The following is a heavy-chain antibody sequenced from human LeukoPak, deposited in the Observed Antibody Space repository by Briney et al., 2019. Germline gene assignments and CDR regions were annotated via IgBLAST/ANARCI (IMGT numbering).Heavy chain of an antibody. CDR1: GFTFSSHA. D-gene: IGHD2-2*01. CDR2: LSCSGYNT. CDR3: AKDPYGTRYFDY. J-gene: IGHJ4*02. Sequence: GGSLRLSCAASGFTFSSHALSLVRQAPGKGLEWVSSLSCSGYNTYYADSVKGRFTISRDNSKNTVYLQMNSLRADDTAVYYCAKDPYGTRYFDYWGQGTLVTVSS. V-gene: IGHV3-23*01.